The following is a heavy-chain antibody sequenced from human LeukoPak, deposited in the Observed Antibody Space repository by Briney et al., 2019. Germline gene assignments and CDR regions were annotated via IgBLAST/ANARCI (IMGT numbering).Heavy chain of an antibody. J-gene: IGHJ4*02. D-gene: IGHD1-26*01. V-gene: IGHV3-23*01. CDR1: GFTFSSYA. Sequence: GGSLRLSCAASGFTFSSYAMSWVRQAPGKGLEWVSAISGSGGSTYYADSVKGRITMSRDNSKSTLYLQMNSLRAEDTAVYYCAKDLGSYGQFDYWGQGTLVTVSS. CDR2: ISGSGGST. CDR3: AKDLGSYGQFDY.